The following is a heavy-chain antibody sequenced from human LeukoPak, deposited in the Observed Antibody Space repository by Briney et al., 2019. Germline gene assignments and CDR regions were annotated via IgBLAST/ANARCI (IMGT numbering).Heavy chain of an antibody. J-gene: IGHJ5*02. CDR2: INSDGSST. Sequence: GGSLRLSCAASGFTFNNYALSWVRQAPGKGLVWVSRINSDGSSTSYADSVKGRFTISRDNAKNTLYLQMNSLRAEDTAVYYCARGQYSESGPWIQLYHWGQGTLVTVSS. CDR3: ARGQYSESGPWIQLYH. CDR1: GFTFNNYA. D-gene: IGHD5-18*01. V-gene: IGHV3-74*01.